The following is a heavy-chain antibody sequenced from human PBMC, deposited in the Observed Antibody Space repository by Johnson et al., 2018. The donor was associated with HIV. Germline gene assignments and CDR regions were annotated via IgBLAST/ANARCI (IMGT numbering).Heavy chain of an antibody. CDR2: IYASGDT. D-gene: IGHD3-22*01. V-gene: IGHV3-66*02. CDR1: GFTFSNAW. Sequence: VQLVESGGGLVKPGGSLRLSCAASGFTFSNAWMSWVRQAPGKGLEWVSVIYASGDTYHAASVKGRFTLSRDSSKNTLYLKMNSLRVEDTAVHYCARGSRYTYDNDDAYLLHAFDFWGQGTMVTVSS. CDR3: ARGSRYTYDNDDAYLLHAFDF. J-gene: IGHJ3*01.